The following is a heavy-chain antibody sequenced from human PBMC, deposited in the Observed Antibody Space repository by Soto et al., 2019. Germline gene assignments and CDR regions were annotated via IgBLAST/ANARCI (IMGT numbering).Heavy chain of an antibody. D-gene: IGHD1-26*01. V-gene: IGHV3-7*04. CDR2: INQDGSEK. CDR3: SGGVGDAV. CDR1: ESTVSRDW. Sequence: EVHLVESGGGLVQTGGSLRLSCAIFESTVSRDWMNWVRQAPGKGLEWVAHINQDGSEKYYVDSVKGRFTISRDNAKKSLYLQRSSLRPAATAMYYCSGGVGDAVWGQGTLVTGSS. J-gene: IGHJ4*02.